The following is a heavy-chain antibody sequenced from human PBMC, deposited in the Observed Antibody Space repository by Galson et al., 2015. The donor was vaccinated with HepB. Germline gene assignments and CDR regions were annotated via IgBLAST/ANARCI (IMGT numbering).Heavy chain of an antibody. D-gene: IGHD7-27*01. CDR1: GFTFSNYA. Sequence: SLRLSCAASGFTFSNYAMSWLRQAPGKGLEWVSTITGSGDATYYADSAKGRFTISRDNSKNTLYLQMNSLRAEGTAVYYCAKHPSSNWGLNWFDPWGQGTLVTVSS. V-gene: IGHV3-23*01. CDR3: AKHPSSNWGLNWFDP. J-gene: IGHJ5*02. CDR2: ITGSGDAT.